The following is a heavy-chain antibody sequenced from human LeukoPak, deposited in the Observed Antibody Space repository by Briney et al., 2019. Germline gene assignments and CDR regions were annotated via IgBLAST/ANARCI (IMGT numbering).Heavy chain of an antibody. Sequence: PSETLSLTCTVSGGSISSYYWSWIRQPPGKGLEWIGYIYYSGSTNYNPSLKSRVTISVDTSKNQFSLKLSSVTAADTAVYYCATSPIRGYSSGWYLKSRGASYFDYWGQGTLVTVSS. CDR3: ATSPIRGYSSGWYLKSRGASYFDY. CDR2: IYYSGST. V-gene: IGHV4-59*01. CDR1: GGSISSYY. D-gene: IGHD6-19*01. J-gene: IGHJ4*02.